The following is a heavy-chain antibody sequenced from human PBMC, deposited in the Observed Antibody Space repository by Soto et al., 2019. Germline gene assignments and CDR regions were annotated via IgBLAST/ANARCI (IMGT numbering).Heavy chain of an antibody. Sequence: QVQLVQSGAEVKKPGASVQVSCKTSGYTFTTYFMYWVRQAPGQGFEWMGRINPTGGDTAYAQKFQGRVTVTRDTSTSTVYIELGGLTSKDTAVYYCARGSYASNVFIMDVWGQGTTVTVSS. CDR1: GYTFTTYF. CDR3: ARGSYASNVFIMDV. V-gene: IGHV1-46*01. D-gene: IGHD4-4*01. J-gene: IGHJ6*02. CDR2: INPTGGDT.